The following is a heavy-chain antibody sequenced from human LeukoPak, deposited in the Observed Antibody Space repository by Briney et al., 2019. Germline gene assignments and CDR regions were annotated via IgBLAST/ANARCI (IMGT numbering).Heavy chain of an antibody. CDR2: ISGSGINT. CDR3: ARGGYSSDWYFDY. J-gene: IGHJ4*02. V-gene: IGHV3-23*01. Sequence: GGSLRLSCAASGFTFSSYAMSWVRQAPGKGLEWVSGISGSGINTYYADSVKGRFTISRDNPNNTLYLQMNSLRVEDTAVYHCARGGYSSDWYFDYGGQGTLVTVSS. D-gene: IGHD6-19*01. CDR1: GFTFSSYA.